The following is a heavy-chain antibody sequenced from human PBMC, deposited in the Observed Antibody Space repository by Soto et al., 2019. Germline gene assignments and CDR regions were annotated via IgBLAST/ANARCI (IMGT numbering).Heavy chain of an antibody. D-gene: IGHD3-22*01. Sequence: QLQLQESGSGLVKPSQTLSLTCVVSGDSISSDGYSWTWIRQPPGEGLEWIGYIYPSGSTYYNASLKSRVTLSVDRSKNQFSLKLNSVTAADTAVYYCGRAHYDSGGYYGVDSWGQGTLVTVSS. CDR2: IYPSGST. CDR3: GRAHYDSGGYYGVDS. V-gene: IGHV4-30-2*01. J-gene: IGHJ4*02. CDR1: GDSISSDGYS.